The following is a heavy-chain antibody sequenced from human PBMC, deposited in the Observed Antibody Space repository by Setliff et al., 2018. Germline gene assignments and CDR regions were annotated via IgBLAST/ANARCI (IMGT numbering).Heavy chain of an antibody. CDR3: ARDSSPYGFDV. CDR2: MYYSGNT. V-gene: IGHV4-59*01. CDR1: GDSISRDY. Sequence: PSETLSLTCTVSGDSISRDYWTWIRQPPGRGLEWIGYMYYSGNTNYNPSLKGRVTISVDTSRTSFSLKMTSVTVADTVVYYCARDSSPYGFDVWGPGTTVTVSS. J-gene: IGHJ6*02.